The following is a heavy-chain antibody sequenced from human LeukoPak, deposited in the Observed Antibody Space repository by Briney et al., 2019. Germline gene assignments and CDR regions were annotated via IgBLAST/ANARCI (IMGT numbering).Heavy chain of an antibody. J-gene: IGHJ4*02. CDR2: IYHSGST. CDR3: ARLGIVGATTPTLKFDY. D-gene: IGHD1-26*01. Sequence: SETLSLTCTVSGYSISSGYYWGWIRQPPGKGLEWIGSIYHSGSTYYNPSLKSRVTISVDTSKNQFSLKLSSVTAADTAVYYCARLGIVGATTPTLKFDYWGQGTLVTVSS. CDR1: GYSISSGYY. V-gene: IGHV4-38-2*02.